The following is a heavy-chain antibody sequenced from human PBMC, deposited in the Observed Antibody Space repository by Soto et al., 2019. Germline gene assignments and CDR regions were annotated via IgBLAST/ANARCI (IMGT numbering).Heavy chain of an antibody. Sequence: QVQLVQSGAEVRNPGASVKLSCKASGYTFNMYYMHWVRQAPGQGLERMGVINPNGDTTTYAQRFQGRLTMTRDTSTSTVYMDLTSLRSEDTAVYYCAREGAAAARMFDNWGQGTLVTVSS. V-gene: IGHV1-46*02. J-gene: IGHJ4*02. D-gene: IGHD6-13*01. CDR1: GYTFNMYY. CDR3: AREGAAAARMFDN. CDR2: INPNGDTT.